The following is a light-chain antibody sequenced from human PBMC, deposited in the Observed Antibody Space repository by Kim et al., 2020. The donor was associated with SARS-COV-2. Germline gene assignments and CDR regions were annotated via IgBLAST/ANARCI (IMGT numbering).Light chain of an antibody. CDR1: NSDIGANS. CDR2: NSY. Sequence: ELTQPPSASGTPGQRISISCSGRNSDIGANSVSWYQHLPGTAPRLVILNSYDRPSGVPDRFSGSRSGTTASLAISGLQSEDEADYFCATWDDQLKGYV. J-gene: IGLJ1*01. V-gene: IGLV1-44*01. CDR3: ATWDDQLKGYV.